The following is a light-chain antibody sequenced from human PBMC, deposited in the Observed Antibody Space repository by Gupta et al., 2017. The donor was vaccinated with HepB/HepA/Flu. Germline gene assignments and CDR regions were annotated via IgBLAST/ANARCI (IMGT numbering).Light chain of an antibody. CDR2: RNN. CDR3: ATWDDSLSGYV. Sequence: QSVLTQPPSASGTPGQRVTISCSGSSSNIGSNYVYWYQQFPGTAPNLLIYRNNQRPSGVPDRFSGSKSGTSASLAISGLRAEDEADYYCATWDDSLSGYVFGNGTNVTVL. V-gene: IGLV1-47*01. CDR1: SSNIGSNY. J-gene: IGLJ1*01.